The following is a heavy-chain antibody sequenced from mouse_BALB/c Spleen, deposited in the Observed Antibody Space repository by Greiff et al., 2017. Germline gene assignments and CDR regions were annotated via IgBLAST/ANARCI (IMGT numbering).Heavy chain of an antibody. CDR2: ISSGGSYT. J-gene: IGHJ4*01. Sequence: DVKLVESGGGLVKPGGSLKLSCAASGFTFSSYAMSWVSQSPEKRLEWVAEISSGGSYTYYPDTVTGRFTISRDNAKNTLYLEMSSLRSEDTAMYYCARVYYGYDGYAMDYWGQGTSVTVSA. CDR3: ARVYYGYDGYAMDY. D-gene: IGHD2-2*01. V-gene: IGHV5-9-4*01. CDR1: GFTFSSYA.